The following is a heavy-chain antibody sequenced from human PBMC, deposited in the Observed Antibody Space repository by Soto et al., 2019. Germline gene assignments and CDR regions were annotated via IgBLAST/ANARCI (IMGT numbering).Heavy chain of an antibody. V-gene: IGHV3-30-3*01. CDR2: ISYDGSNK. Sequence: PGGSLRLSCAASGFTFSSYAMHWVRQAPGKGLEWVAVISYDGSNKYYADSVKGRFTISRDNSKNTLYLQMNSLRAEDTAVYYCASPQAGYYYGMDVWGQGTRVTVSS. CDR3: ASPQAGYYYGMDV. J-gene: IGHJ6*02. CDR1: GFTFSSYA.